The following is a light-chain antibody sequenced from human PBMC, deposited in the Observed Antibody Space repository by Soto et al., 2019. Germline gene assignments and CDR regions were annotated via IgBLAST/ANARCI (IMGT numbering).Light chain of an antibody. CDR2: APS. J-gene: IGKJ3*01. Sequence: DTQMTQSPASLSSSVGDRVTITCRASQNINIYVNWYQQKTGKAPKLLRCAPSTLQTGIPLRFSGSGSGTDFTLTISSLQAEDFAIYYCQQSYSAPFTFGPGTRVDLK. CDR3: QQSYSAPFT. CDR1: QNINIY. V-gene: IGKV1-39*01.